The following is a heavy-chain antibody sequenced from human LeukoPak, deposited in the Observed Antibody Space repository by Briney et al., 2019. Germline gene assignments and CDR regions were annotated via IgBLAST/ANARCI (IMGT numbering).Heavy chain of an antibody. CDR3: ATHTISGVVTYASLI. CDR2: FDPEDGET. J-gene: IGHJ3*02. Sequence: ASVKVSCKLSGYTGIELSMHWVRQVPGKGLEWMGGFDPEDGETKYAHKFQGRVTMTEATSTDTAYMELSRLTSADTAVYYCATHTISGVVTYASLIWGRGTLVTVSS. V-gene: IGHV1-24*01. D-gene: IGHD3-3*01. CDR1: GYTGIELS.